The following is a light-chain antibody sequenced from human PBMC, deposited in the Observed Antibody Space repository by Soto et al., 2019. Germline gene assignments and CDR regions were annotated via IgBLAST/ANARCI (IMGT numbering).Light chain of an antibody. J-gene: IGKJ1*01. CDR2: GAS. CDR3: QQYGSSPWT. Sequence: EIVLTQSPGTLSLSPGERATLSCRASQSVSSSYLAWNQQKPGQAPRLLIYGASSRATGIPDRFSGSGSGTDFTLTISGLEPEDFAVYYCQQYGSSPWTFGQGTKVDIK. CDR1: QSVSSSY. V-gene: IGKV3-20*01.